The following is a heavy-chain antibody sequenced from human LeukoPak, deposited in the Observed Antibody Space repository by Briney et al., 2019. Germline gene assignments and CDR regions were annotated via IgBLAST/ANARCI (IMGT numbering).Heavy chain of an antibody. V-gene: IGHV4-30-4*01. J-gene: IGHJ4*02. CDR1: GGSISSGDYY. CDR3: ARGPDSSGYYYFDY. D-gene: IGHD3-22*01. Sequence: SETLSLTCTVSGGSISSGDYYWSWIRQPPGKGLEWIGYIYHSGSTYYNPSLKSRVTISVDTSKNQFSLKLSSVTAADTAVYYCARGPDSSGYYYFDYWGQGTLVTVSS. CDR2: IYHSGST.